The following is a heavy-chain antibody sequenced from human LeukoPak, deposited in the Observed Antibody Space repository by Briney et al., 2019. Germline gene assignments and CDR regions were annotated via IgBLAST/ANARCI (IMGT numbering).Heavy chain of an antibody. CDR3: ARALTPADAFDI. D-gene: IGHD4-11*01. V-gene: IGHV4-34*01. CDR2: INHRGST. CDR1: GGSFSGYY. J-gene: IGHJ3*02. Sequence: SETLSLTCAVYGGSFSGYYWGWIRQPPGKGREWVGEINHRGSTNYNPSLKRRVTISVDTPKNQFSLKLSSVTAADTAVYYCARALTPADAFDIWGQGTMVTVSS.